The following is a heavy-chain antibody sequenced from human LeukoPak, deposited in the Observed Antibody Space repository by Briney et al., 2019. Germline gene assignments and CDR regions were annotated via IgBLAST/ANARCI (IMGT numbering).Heavy chain of an antibody. D-gene: IGHD3-22*01. Sequence: GGSLRLSCVASGFPFSSYWMTWVRQAPGKGLEWVANIKQEGSKKSYVDSVKGRFTISRDNAKNSLYLQMNSLRAEDTAVYYCAKVARDSSGYYELNYFDYWGQGTLVTVSS. CDR2: IKQEGSKK. J-gene: IGHJ4*02. V-gene: IGHV3-7*03. CDR1: GFPFSSYW. CDR3: AKVARDSSGYYELNYFDY.